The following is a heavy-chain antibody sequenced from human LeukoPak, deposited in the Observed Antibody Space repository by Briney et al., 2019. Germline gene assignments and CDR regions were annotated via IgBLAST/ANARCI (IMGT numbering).Heavy chain of an antibody. J-gene: IGHJ4*02. Sequence: GGSLRLSCAASGLAFSSFWMNWVRQAPGKGLEWVANINQDGSEKYYVDSVKGRFTISRDNAKNSLYLQMNSLRAEDTAVYYCARDPDYGGNSGLDYWSQGTLVTVSS. D-gene: IGHD4-23*01. CDR3: ARDPDYGGNSGLDY. CDR1: GLAFSSFW. CDR2: INQDGSEK. V-gene: IGHV3-7*04.